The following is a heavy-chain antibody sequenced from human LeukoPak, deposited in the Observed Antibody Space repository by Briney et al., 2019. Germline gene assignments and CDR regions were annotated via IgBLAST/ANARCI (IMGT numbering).Heavy chain of an antibody. Sequence: ASVKVSCKASGYTFTSYGISWVRQAPGQGLEWMGWISAYNGNTNYAQKLQGRVTMTTDTSTSTAYMELRSLRSDDTAVYYCAGVPMKGIAVAGEFDYWGQGTLVTVSS. CDR3: AGVPMKGIAVAGEFDY. V-gene: IGHV1-18*01. J-gene: IGHJ4*02. D-gene: IGHD6-19*01. CDR1: GYTFTSYG. CDR2: ISAYNGNT.